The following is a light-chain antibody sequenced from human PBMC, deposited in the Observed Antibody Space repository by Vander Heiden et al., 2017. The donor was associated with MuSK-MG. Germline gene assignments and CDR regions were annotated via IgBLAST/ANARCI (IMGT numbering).Light chain of an antibody. J-gene: IGLJ2*01. CDR3: AAWVDGFTAVV. Sequence: QSVLTQPPSASGTPGQTVTISCSGSSSKIGSNPVTWFQQVPGSSSKLLIYRNNERPSGVLDPFSGSQPRKPAPLAISGLQSDDDADHYSAAWVDGFTAVVFGGGT. V-gene: IGLV1-44*01. CDR1: SSKIGSNP. CDR2: RNN.